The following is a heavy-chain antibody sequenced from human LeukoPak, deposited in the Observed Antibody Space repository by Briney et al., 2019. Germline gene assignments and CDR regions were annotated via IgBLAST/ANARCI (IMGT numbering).Heavy chain of an antibody. CDR2: INPSGGST. J-gene: IGHJ4*02. D-gene: IGHD1-1*01. Sequence: VASVKVSCKASGYTFTSYYIHWVRQAPGQGLEWMGIINPSGGSTNYAQKFQGRVTMTRDTSTSTVYMELSSLRPEDTAMYYCAKWTTTYLDYWGQGTLVTVSS. V-gene: IGHV1-46*01. CDR3: AKWTTTYLDY. CDR1: GYTFTSYY.